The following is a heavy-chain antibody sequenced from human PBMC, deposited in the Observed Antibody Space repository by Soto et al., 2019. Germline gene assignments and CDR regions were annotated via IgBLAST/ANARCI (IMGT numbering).Heavy chain of an antibody. V-gene: IGHV3-53*01. CDR1: GFTVSSNY. D-gene: IGHD6-13*01. J-gene: IGHJ6*02. Sequence: GGSLRLSCAASGFTVSSNYMSWVRQAPGKGLEWVSVIYSGGSTYYADSVKGRFTISRDNSKNTLYLQMNSLRAEDTAVYYCARDRIAAAGYYYYYYGMDVWGQGTTVTVSS. CDR2: IYSGGST. CDR3: ARDRIAAAGYYYYYYGMDV.